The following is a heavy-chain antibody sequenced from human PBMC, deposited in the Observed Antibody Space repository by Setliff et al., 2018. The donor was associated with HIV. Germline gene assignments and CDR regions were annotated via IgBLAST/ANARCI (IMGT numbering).Heavy chain of an antibody. V-gene: IGHV4-34*01. CDR2: INHSGVT. Sequence: SETLSLTCAVYGESFSAYFWSWIRQSPGKGLEWIGEINHSGVTNYNPSLKSRVTISVDTSKNQFSLKLSSVTAADTAVYYCARSRNYYDSRGYSPWFDYWGQGTLVTVSS. CDR3: ARSRNYYDSRGYSPWFDY. J-gene: IGHJ4*02. CDR1: GESFSAYF. D-gene: IGHD3-22*01.